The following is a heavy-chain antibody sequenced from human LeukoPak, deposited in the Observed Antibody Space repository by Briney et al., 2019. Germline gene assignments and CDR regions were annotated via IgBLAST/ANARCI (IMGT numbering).Heavy chain of an antibody. Sequence: GGSLRLSCEVSEFTFSSYNMNWVRQAPGKGLEWVAVISYDGSNKYYADSVKGRFTISRDNSKNTLYLQMNSLRAEDTAVYYCAREGRIRRSSSWPPLKYFQHWGQGTLVTVSS. CDR1: EFTFSSYN. V-gene: IGHV3-30-3*01. CDR2: ISYDGSNK. J-gene: IGHJ1*01. D-gene: IGHD6-13*01. CDR3: AREGRIRRSSSWPPLKYFQH.